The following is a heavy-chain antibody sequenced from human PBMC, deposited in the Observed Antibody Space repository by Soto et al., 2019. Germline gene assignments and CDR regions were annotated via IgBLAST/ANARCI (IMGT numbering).Heavy chain of an antibody. D-gene: IGHD3-3*01. CDR2: IIPIFGTA. CDR1: GGTFSSYA. Sequence: SVKVSCKASGGTFSSYAISWVRQAPGQGLEWMGGIIPIFGTANYAQKFQGRVTITADESTSTAYMELSSLRSEDTAVYYCARRRLITIFGVVISDPTDYWGQGTLVTAPQ. J-gene: IGHJ4*02. V-gene: IGHV1-69*13. CDR3: ARRRLITIFGVVISDPTDY.